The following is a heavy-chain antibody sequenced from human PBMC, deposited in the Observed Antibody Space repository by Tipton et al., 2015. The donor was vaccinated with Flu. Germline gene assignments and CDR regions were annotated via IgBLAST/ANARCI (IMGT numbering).Heavy chain of an antibody. Sequence: SLRLSCAASGFIFSDYYMDWVRQAPGKGLEWIARTRTRLHSYTTEYAASVKGRFTISRDDSKNSVYLEMNSLKTEDTAVYYCARGAYCSTNHCPDPFDIWGQGTAVTVSS. V-gene: IGHV3-72*01. CDR3: ARGAYCSTNHCPDPFDI. CDR2: TRTRLHSYTT. J-gene: IGHJ3*02. D-gene: IGHD2-2*01. CDR1: GFIFSDYY.